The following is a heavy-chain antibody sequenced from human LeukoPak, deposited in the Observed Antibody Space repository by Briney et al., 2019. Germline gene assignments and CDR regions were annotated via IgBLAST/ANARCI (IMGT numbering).Heavy chain of an antibody. D-gene: IGHD6-6*01. J-gene: IGHJ4*02. Sequence: GGSLRLSCAASGFTFSSYTMKWVRQAPGKGLEWVSSISGSSSYIYYADSVKGRFTISRDNSKNTLYLQMNSLRAEDTAVYYCAKAMGSIAARPAFDYWGQGTLVTVSS. CDR2: ISGSSSYI. CDR3: AKAMGSIAARPAFDY. CDR1: GFTFSSYT. V-gene: IGHV3-21*04.